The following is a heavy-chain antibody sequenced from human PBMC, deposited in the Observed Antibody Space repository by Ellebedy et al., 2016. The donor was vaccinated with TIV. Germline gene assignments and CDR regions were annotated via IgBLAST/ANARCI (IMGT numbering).Heavy chain of an antibody. CDR2: ISVSGGST. CDR3: ANRSSAGSGGY. J-gene: IGHJ4*02. Sequence: GESLKISCAASGFTFSSYAMSWVRQAPGKGLEWVSLISVSGGSTYYADSVKGRFTISRDNSKNTLYLQMTSLRAEDTAVYYCANRSSAGSGGYWGQGTLFTVSS. D-gene: IGHD6-13*01. CDR1: GFTFSSYA. V-gene: IGHV3-23*01.